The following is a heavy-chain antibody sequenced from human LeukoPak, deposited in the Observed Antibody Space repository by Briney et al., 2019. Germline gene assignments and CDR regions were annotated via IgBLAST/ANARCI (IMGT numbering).Heavy chain of an antibody. CDR2: SNDSGGT. CDR1: GGTFSGYY. D-gene: IGHD1-26*01. J-gene: IGHJ6*03. V-gene: IGHV4-34*01. CDR3: ARLSVIVGSTLEYYYYYMDV. Sequence: SETLSLTCAVYGGTFSGYYWSWIRQPPGKRLEWVGESNDSGGTNYNPTLKSRVTISADKSKNQVSLKLTSVTAADTAVYYCARLSVIVGSTLEYYYYYMDVWGQGTTVTVSS.